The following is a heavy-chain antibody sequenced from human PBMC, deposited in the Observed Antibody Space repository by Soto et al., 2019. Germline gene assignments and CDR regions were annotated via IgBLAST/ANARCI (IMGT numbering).Heavy chain of an antibody. CDR3: VMEENGDHRDLHSFSSRGTSDL. CDR1: VYIFANYG. Sequence: AAVKATCKASVYIFANYGISWLRPAPGQKLEWMGWISPYNGNTHYATKVQGRLTMTTDTSTSTAYMDLGSLTSDDPAVYYCVMEENGDHRDLHSFSSRGTSDL. D-gene: IGHD1-1*01. CDR2: ISPYNGNT. J-gene: IGHJ2*01. V-gene: IGHV1-18*01.